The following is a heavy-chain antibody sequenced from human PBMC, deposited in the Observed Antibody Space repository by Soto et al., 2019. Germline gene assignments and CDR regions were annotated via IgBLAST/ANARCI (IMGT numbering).Heavy chain of an antibody. V-gene: IGHV2-26*01. D-gene: IGHD4-4*01. CDR1: GFSLSNARMG. J-gene: IGHJ4*02. CDR2: IFSNDEK. CDR3: ARIRAPFDYTIYYYFDY. Sequence: GSGPTLVNPTETLTLTCTVSGFSLSNARMGVSWIRQPPGKALEWLAHIFSNDEKSYSTSLKSRLTISKDTSKSQVVLTMTNMDPVDTATYYCARIRAPFDYTIYYYFDYWGQGTLVTVSS.